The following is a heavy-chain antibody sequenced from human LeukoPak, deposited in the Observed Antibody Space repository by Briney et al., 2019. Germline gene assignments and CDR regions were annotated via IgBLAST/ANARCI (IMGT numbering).Heavy chain of an antibody. D-gene: IGHD6-19*01. V-gene: IGHV1-18*01. CDR2: ISAYNGNT. Sequence: GASVKVSCKASGYTFTSYGISWVRQAPGQGLEWMGWISAYNGNTNYAQKLQGRVAMTTDTSTSTAYMELSSLGSEDTAVYYCARGRGLAVAAKYYFDYWGQGTLVTVSS. CDR3: ARGRGLAVAAKYYFDY. CDR1: GYTFTSYG. J-gene: IGHJ4*02.